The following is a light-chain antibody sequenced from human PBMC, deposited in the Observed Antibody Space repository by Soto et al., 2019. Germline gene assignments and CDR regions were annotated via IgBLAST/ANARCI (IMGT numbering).Light chain of an antibody. V-gene: IGKV3-20*01. CDR1: QTVSSSF. Sequence: EIVLTQSPGTLSLSPGERATLSCRTSQTVSSSFVAWYQQTPGQAPRLLIYDASIRATGIPHRFTGSGSETDFALTISRLGPEDFAVQYCRQYGYLGTFGQGTKEEIK. J-gene: IGKJ1*01. CDR3: RQYGYLGT. CDR2: DAS.